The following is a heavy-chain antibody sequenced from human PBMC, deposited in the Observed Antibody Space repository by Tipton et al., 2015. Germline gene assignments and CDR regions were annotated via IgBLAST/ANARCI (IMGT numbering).Heavy chain of an antibody. J-gene: IGHJ6*02. Sequence: TLSLTCTVSGGSVNSANYYCGWIRQSPGKGLEWIGYISYSGSTHYNPSLKRRVTISLDTSKNQFSLPLNSVTAADTAVYYCARDREHCISVRGQATTCTVSS. CDR1: GGSVNSANYY. CDR3: ARDREHCISV. V-gene: IGHV4-61*01. D-gene: IGHD1-14*01. CDR2: ISYSGST.